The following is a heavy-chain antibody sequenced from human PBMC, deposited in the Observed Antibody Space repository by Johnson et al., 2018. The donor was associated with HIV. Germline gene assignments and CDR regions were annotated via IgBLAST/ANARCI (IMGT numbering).Heavy chain of an antibody. V-gene: IGHV3-30-3*01. J-gene: IGHJ3*02. CDR2: ISYDGSHK. CDR3: AGYSSSWYDAFDI. D-gene: IGHD6-13*01. CDR1: GFTVSSNY. Sequence: QVQLVESGGGLVQPGGSLRLSCAASGFTVSSNYMSWVRQAPGKGLEWVAVISYDGSHKYYADSVKGRFTISRDNAKNSLYLQMNSLRAEDTALYYCAGYSSSWYDAFDIWGQETMVTVSS.